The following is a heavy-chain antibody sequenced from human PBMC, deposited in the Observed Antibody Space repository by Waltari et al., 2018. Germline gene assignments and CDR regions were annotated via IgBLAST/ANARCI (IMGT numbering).Heavy chain of an antibody. CDR2: INPNSGGT. CDR3: ARGGVGVGATLVY. D-gene: IGHD1-26*01. J-gene: IGHJ4*02. CDR1: GYTFTGYY. V-gene: IGHV1-2*02. Sequence: QVQLVQSGAEVKKPGASVKVSCTASGYTFTGYYIYWVRQAPGQGLEWRGWINPNSGGTNYVQKFQGRVTLTRDTSISTAYMELSRLRSDDTAVYYCARGGVGVGATLVYWGQGTLVTVSS.